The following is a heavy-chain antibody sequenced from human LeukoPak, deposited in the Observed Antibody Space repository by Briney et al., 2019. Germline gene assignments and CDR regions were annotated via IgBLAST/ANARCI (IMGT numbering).Heavy chain of an antibody. J-gene: IGHJ4*02. V-gene: IGHV4-39*01. CDR2: IYYSGST. CDR3: VLKVVPADPSHFDY. D-gene: IGHD2-2*01. CDR1: GGSISSSSYY. Sequence: PSETLSLTRTVSGGSISSSSYYWSWIRQPPGKGLEWIGYIYYSGSTYYNPSLKSRVTISVDTSKNQFSLKLSSVTAADTAVYYCVLKVVPADPSHFDYWGQGTLVTVSS.